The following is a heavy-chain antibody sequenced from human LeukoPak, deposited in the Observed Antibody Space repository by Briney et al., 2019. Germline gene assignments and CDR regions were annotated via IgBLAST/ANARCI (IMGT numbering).Heavy chain of an antibody. CDR3: AGGTFDGPLYGTYWYFHV. CDR2: VYSNGNT. D-gene: IGHD1-14*01. J-gene: IGHJ2*01. Sequence: SETLSLTCTDSGGSIKNNYWSWIRQPPGKALEWIGYVYSNGNTNYNPSLKSRVTMSIETSKNQFSLKVPSVTAADTAVYYCAGGTFDGPLYGTYWYFHVWGRGTLVTVSS. V-gene: IGHV4-59*01. CDR1: GGSIKNNY.